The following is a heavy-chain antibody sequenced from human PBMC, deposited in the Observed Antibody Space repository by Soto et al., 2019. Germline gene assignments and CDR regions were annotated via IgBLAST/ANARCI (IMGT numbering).Heavy chain of an antibody. J-gene: IGHJ4*02. V-gene: IGHV6-1*01. CDR3: VRRIAVKPRYYFDY. CDR2: TYYRSKWYN. Sequence: SQTLSLTCAISGDSVSSNSAAWNWIRQSPSRGLEWLGRTYYRSKWYNHYAVSVKSRITVNPDTSKNQFSLQLNSVTPEDTAVYYCVRRIAVKPRYYFDYWGQGTLVTVSS. CDR1: GDSVSSNSAA. D-gene: IGHD6-6*01.